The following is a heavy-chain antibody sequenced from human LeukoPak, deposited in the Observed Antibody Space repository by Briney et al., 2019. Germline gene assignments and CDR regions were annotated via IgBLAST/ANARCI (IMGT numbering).Heavy chain of an antibody. CDR3: ARSGTIFGVVYGYYYGMDV. D-gene: IGHD3-3*01. Sequence: ASVKVSCKASGYTFTGYYMHWVRQAPGQGLEWMGWINPNSGGTNYAQKFQGWVTMTRDTSISTAYMELSRLRSDDTAVYYCARSGTIFGVVYGYYYGMDVWGQGTTVTVSS. CDR1: GYTFTGYY. V-gene: IGHV1-2*04. J-gene: IGHJ6*02. CDR2: INPNSGGT.